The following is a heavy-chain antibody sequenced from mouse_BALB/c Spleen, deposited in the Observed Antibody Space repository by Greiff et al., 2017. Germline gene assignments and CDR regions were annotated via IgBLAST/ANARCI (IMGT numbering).Heavy chain of an antibody. D-gene: IGHD1-1*01. CDR2: IWAGGST. CDR1: GFSLTSYG. J-gene: IGHJ4*01. Sequence: VQGVESGPGLVAPSQSLSITCTVSGFSLTSYGVHWVRQPLGKGLEWLGVIWAGGSTNYNSALMSRLSISKDNSKSQVFLKMNSLQTDDTAMYYCARETVNYAMDYWGRGTSVTVSS. V-gene: IGHV2-9*02. CDR3: ARETVNYAMDY.